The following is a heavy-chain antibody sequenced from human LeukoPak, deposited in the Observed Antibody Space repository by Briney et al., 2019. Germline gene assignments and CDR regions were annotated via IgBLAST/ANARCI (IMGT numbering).Heavy chain of an antibody. CDR3: ARAVRGYSYGLGAFDI. CDR2: IYYSGST. V-gene: IGHV4-59*01. CDR1: GGSISSYY. Sequence: PSETLSLTCTVSGGSISSYYWSWIRQPPGKGLEWIGYIYYSGSTNYNPSLKSRVTISVDTSKNQFSLKLSSVTAADTAVYYCARAVRGYSYGLGAFDIWGQGTMVTVSS. J-gene: IGHJ3*02. D-gene: IGHD5-18*01.